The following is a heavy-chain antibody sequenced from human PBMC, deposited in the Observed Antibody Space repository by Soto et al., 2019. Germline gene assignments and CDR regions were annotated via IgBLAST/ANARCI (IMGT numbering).Heavy chain of an antibody. D-gene: IGHD3-10*01. CDR1: GFTFIPFW. Sequence: GGSLRLSCVASGFTFIPFWMSWVRQAPGKGLVWVSRINSDGTTTPYADSVKGRFTISRDNAKNTLYLQMHSLRAEDTAVYYCARGYYGSGSYSPSAKKYYYYGMDVWGQGTTVTVSS. V-gene: IGHV3-74*01. CDR3: ARGYYGSGSYSPSAKKYYYYGMDV. CDR2: INSDGTTT. J-gene: IGHJ6*02.